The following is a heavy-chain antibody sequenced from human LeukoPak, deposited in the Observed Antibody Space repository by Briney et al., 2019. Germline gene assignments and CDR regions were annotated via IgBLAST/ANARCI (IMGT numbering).Heavy chain of an antibody. V-gene: IGHV3-30-3*01. CDR1: GFTFSSYA. J-gene: IGHJ4*02. CDR2: ISYDGSNK. D-gene: IGHD2-21*01. Sequence: PGRSLRLSCAASGFTFSSYAMHWVRQAPGKGLEWVAVISYDGSNKYYADSVKGRFTISRDNSKNTLYLQMNSLRAEDTAVYYCARLLSVDCWGQGTLVTVSS. CDR3: ARLLSVDC.